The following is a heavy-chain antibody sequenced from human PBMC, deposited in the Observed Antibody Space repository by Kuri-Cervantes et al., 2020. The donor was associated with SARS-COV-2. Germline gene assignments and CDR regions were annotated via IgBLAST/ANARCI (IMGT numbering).Heavy chain of an antibody. CDR3: AKWRKYDSRCYGFDP. J-gene: IGHJ5*02. Sequence: GESLKISCTASGFTFNTYNMRWVRQAPGKGLEWIAGIGPSNTYIYYADSVKGRVIISRDNAKNSLYLQMNSLRVEDTAVYYCAKWRKYDSRCYGFDPWGQGTLVTVSS. D-gene: IGHD3-22*01. CDR1: GFTFNTYN. CDR2: IGPSNTYI. V-gene: IGHV3-21*04.